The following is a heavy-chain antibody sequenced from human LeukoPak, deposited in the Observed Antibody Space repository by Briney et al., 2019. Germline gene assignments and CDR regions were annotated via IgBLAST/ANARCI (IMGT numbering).Heavy chain of an antibody. CDR2: IYYSGST. V-gene: IGHV4-59*01. J-gene: IGHJ4*02. D-gene: IGHD1-26*01. CDR1: GDSISSYY. CDR3: ARFPYSGISHYFDY. Sequence: SETLSLTCTVSGDSISSYYWSWLRQPPGKGLEWIGYIYYSGSTNYNPSLKSRAIISLDTSKNQFSLKLSSVTAAGTAVYFCARFPYSGISHYFDYWGQGALVTVSS.